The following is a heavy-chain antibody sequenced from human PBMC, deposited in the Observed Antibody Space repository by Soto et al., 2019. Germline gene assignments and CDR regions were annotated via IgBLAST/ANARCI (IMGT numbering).Heavy chain of an antibody. CDR2: ISGSGGST. CDR3: VRENYYYGMDV. Sequence: PGGSLILSCAASGFTFSSYAMSWVRQAPGKGLEWVSAISGSGGSTFYADSVTGRFTISRDNSKNTLYLQMNSLRVEDTAMYYCVRENYYYGMDVWGQGTAVTVSS. J-gene: IGHJ6*02. CDR1: GFTFSSYA. V-gene: IGHV3-23*01.